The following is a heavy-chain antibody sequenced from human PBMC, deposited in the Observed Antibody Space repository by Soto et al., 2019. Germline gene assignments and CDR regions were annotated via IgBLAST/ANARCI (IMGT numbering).Heavy chain of an antibody. J-gene: IGHJ5*02. CDR3: ATYDFDGGSNRFDH. CDR2: IYYSGST. V-gene: IGHV4-59*12. D-gene: IGHD3-3*01. CDR1: GASIRNYF. Sequence: QVLLQESGPRLVKPSETLSLSCTISGASIRNYFWSWLRQPPGKGLEWNGQIYYSGSTNYNSSLKSRATISIDLSKSQFSLQLTSVTAADTAFYYCATYDFDGGSNRFDHWGQGSLVTVSS.